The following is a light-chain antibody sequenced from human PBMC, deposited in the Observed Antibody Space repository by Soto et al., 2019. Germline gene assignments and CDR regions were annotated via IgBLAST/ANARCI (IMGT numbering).Light chain of an antibody. CDR3: QQYYTNSWS. J-gene: IGKJ1*01. V-gene: IGKV4-1*01. CDR2: WAS. Sequence: DIVMTQSPDSLAVSLGERATINCKSSQSVLYSPNNKNYLAWYQHKPGQPPKMLIYWASIRESGVPDRFSGSWAGTDFTLTISSLQSEDLAVYYCQQYYTNSWSLSQGTKVDIK. CDR1: QSVLYSPNNKNY.